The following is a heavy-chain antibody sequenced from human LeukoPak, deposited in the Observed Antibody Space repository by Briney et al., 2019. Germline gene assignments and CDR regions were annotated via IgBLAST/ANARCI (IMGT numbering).Heavy chain of an antibody. CDR3: GKTTVGYSSGRYPGWPVDY. J-gene: IGHJ4*02. Sequence: GGSLRLSCAASGFTFNNYAMYWVRRAPGKGLEWVSGIFGSGGSAHYADSVKGRFTISRDNSKNTVYLQLDSLRVEDTAVYYCGKTTVGYSSGRYPGWPVDYWGQGTLATVSS. V-gene: IGHV3-23*01. CDR1: GFTFNNYA. CDR2: IFGSGGSA. D-gene: IGHD2-15*01.